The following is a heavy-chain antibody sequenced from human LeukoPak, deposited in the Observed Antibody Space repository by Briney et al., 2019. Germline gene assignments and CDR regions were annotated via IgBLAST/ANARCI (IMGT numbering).Heavy chain of an antibody. CDR2: IIPIFGTA. V-gene: IGHV1-69*06. CDR3: ARGRWYYYDSGSYTPVKNYYYGMDV. J-gene: IGHJ6*04. Sequence: SVKVSCKASGGTFSSYAISWVRQAPGQGLEWMGGIIPIFGTANYAQKFQGRVTITADKSTSTAYMELSSLRSEDTAVYYCARGRWYYYDSGSYTPVKNYYYGMDVWGKGTTVTVSS. CDR1: GGTFSSYA. D-gene: IGHD3-10*01.